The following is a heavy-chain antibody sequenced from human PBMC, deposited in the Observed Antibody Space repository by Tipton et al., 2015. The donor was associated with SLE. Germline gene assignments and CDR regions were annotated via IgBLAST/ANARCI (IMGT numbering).Heavy chain of an antibody. CDR2: IYQSGRT. CDR3: ARGGVGDFWRGFPPSGFFDY. V-gene: IGHV4-38-2*02. CDR1: GYSISSGYY. D-gene: IGHD3-3*01. J-gene: IGHJ4*02. Sequence: TLSLTCTVSGYSISSGYYWGWIRHPPGKGLEWIGSIYQSGRTIYNPSIKSRVTVPVDPSRNQFSLKLSSATAADTAVYYCARGGVGDFWRGFPPSGFFDYWGQGTLVTVSS.